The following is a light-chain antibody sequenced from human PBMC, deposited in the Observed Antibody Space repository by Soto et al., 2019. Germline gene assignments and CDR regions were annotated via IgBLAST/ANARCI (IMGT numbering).Light chain of an antibody. J-gene: IGKJ2*01. Sequence: EIVLTQSPGTLSLSPGERATLSCRASQSVSSTYLAWYQQKPGQAPRLLIYGASSMDTGIPDRFSGSGSGTDFTLTISSLEPEDFAAYYCQRYYSSPFPFGQGTKLEIK. CDR3: QRYYSSPFP. CDR1: QSVSSTY. V-gene: IGKV3-20*01. CDR2: GAS.